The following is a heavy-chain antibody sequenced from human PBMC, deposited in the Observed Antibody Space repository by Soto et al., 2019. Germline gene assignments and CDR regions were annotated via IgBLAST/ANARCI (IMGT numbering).Heavy chain of an antibody. Sequence: QVQLVQSGAEVKKPGSSVKVSCKASGGTLSSYTISWVRQAPGQGLEWMGRIIPILGIANYAQKFQGRVTXTXXXSXXTAYMELSSLRSEDTAVYYCAREEYYYGSGAFFDYWGQGTLVTVSS. J-gene: IGHJ4*02. CDR1: GGTLSSYT. D-gene: IGHD3-10*01. V-gene: IGHV1-69*08. CDR3: AREEYYYGSGAFFDY. CDR2: IIPILGIA.